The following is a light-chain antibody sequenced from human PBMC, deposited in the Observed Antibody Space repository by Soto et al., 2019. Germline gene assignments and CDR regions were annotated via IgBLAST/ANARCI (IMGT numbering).Light chain of an antibody. CDR2: DVT. CDR3: CSFSSITTRV. J-gene: IGLJ2*01. Sequence: QSALTQPASVSGSPGQSITISCTGTSSDVGGYDYVSWYQQHPGKAPKLIIYDVTNRPSGVSNRFSGSKSGNTASLTISGLQAEDEADYYCCSFSSITTRVFGGGTPLTVL. V-gene: IGLV2-14*01. CDR1: SSDVGGYDY.